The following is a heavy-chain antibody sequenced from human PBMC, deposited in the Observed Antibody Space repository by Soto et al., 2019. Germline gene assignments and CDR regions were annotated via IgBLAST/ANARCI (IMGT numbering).Heavy chain of an antibody. CDR1: GFTFSSYA. CDR2: ISGGGSTT. V-gene: IGHV3-23*01. D-gene: IGHD6-13*01. J-gene: IGHJ1*01. CDR3: ARDQAAGGTISRYFQD. Sequence: EVQLLESGGGVVQPEGSLRLSCEASGFTFSSYAMSWVRQAPGKGLEWVSGISGGGSTTYYADSVKGRFTISRDNSKYTLYLQVNSLRAEDTAVYYCARDQAAGGTISRYFQDWGQGTLVTVSS.